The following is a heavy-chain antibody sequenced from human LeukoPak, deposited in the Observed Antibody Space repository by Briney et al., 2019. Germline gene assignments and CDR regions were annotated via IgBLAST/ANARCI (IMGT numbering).Heavy chain of an antibody. CDR3: TRDPHYYHGNPHDF. D-gene: IGHD4-23*01. Sequence: AGRSLRLSCAASGFTFSSYAMHWVRQAPGKGLEWLSFIRSKDHGGTTEYAASVKGRFTISRDDSNSIAYLQMNSLIIEDTAVYFCTRDPHYYHGNPHDFWGQGTRVTVSS. J-gene: IGHJ4*02. CDR2: IRSKDHGGTT. CDR1: GFTFSSYA. V-gene: IGHV3-49*04.